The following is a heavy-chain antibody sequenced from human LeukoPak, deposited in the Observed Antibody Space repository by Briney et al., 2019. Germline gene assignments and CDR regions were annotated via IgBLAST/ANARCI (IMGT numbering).Heavy chain of an antibody. V-gene: IGHV1-46*01. CDR1: GYTFTSYY. Sequence: ASVKASCKASGYTFTSYYMHWVRQAPGQGLEWMGIINPSGGSTSYAQKFQGRVTMTRDTSTSTVYMELSSLRSEDTAVYYCARDPVYYDSSGYLDYWGQGTLVTVSS. CDR2: INPSGGST. CDR3: ARDPVYYDSSGYLDY. D-gene: IGHD3-22*01. J-gene: IGHJ4*02.